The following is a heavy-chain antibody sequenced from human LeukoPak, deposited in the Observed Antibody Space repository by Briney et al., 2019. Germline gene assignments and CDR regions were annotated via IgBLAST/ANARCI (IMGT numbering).Heavy chain of an antibody. CDR2: FDPEDGET. J-gene: IGHJ4*02. Sequence: ASVKVSCKVSGYTLTELSMHWVRQAPGKGLEWMGGFDPEDGETIYAQKFQGRVTMTEDTSTDTAYMELSSLRSEDTAVYYCATSLYFDRLLNYWGQGTLVTVSS. D-gene: IGHD3-9*01. CDR1: GYTLTELS. CDR3: ATSLYFDRLLNY. V-gene: IGHV1-24*01.